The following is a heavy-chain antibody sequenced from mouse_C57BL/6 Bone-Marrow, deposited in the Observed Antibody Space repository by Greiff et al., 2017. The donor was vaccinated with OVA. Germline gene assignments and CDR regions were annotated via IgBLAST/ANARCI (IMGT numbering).Heavy chain of an antibody. V-gene: IGHV5-9-1*02. CDR3: TREQAAQATNYAMDY. CDR1: GFTFSSYA. CDR2: ISSGGDYI. J-gene: IGHJ4*01. D-gene: IGHD3-2*02. Sequence: EVKVVESGEGLVKPGGSLKLSCAASGFTFSSYAMSWVRQTPEKRLEWVAYISSGGDYIYYADTVKGRFTISRDNARNTLYLQMSSLKSEDTAMYYCTREQAAQATNYAMDYWGQGTSVTVSS.